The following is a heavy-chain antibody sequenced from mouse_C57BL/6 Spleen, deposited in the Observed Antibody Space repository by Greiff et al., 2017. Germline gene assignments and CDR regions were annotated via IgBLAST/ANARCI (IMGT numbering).Heavy chain of an antibody. CDR1: GYTFTDYE. CDR3: TGTVTTVVAPYWYFDV. CDR2: IDPETGGT. Sequence: VQLQQSGAELVRPGASVTLSCKASGYTFTDYEMHWVKQTPVHGLEWIGAIDPETGGTAYNQKFKGKAILTADKSSSTAYMELRSLTSEDSAVYYCTGTVTTVVAPYWYFDVWGTGTTVTVSS. V-gene: IGHV1-15*01. D-gene: IGHD1-1*01. J-gene: IGHJ1*03.